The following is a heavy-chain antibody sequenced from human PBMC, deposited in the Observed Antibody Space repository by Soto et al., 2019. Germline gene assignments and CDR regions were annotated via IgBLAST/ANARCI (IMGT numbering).Heavy chain of an antibody. J-gene: IGHJ1*01. CDR1: GFTFTNYS. CDR2: ISAGGVST. V-gene: IGHV3-23*01. D-gene: IGHD5-12*01. Sequence: PGGSLRLSCATCGFTFTNYSITWVRQGPWKGLEWVSSISAGGVSTYFADSVKGRFTISRDNSKNTLFLHMNSLRAEDTAVYYCAKLYRGYSGYIQSWGRGTLVTVCS. CDR3: AKLYRGYSGYIQS.